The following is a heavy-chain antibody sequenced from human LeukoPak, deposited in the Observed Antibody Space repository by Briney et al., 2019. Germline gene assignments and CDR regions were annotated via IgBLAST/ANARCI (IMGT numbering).Heavy chain of an antibody. D-gene: IGHD5-24*01. CDR1: GASISSGGYY. Sequence: SETLSLTCTVSGASISSGGYYWNWIRQPPGKGLEWIGYIYYSRSTSYSPSLKSRLTISVDTSKNQFSLKLSSVTAADTAVYYWARDGYNSGYFDYWGQGTLVTVSP. CDR2: IYYSRST. CDR3: ARDGYNSGYFDY. J-gene: IGHJ4*02. V-gene: IGHV4-30-4*01.